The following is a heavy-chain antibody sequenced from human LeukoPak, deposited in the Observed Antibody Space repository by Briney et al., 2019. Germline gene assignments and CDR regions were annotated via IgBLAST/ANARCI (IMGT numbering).Heavy chain of an antibody. V-gene: IGHV3-73*01. CDR2: IRSKANSYAT. Sequence: GGSLKLSCAASGFTFSGSAMHWVRQASGKGLEWVGRIRSKANSYATAYAASVKGRFTISRDDSKNTAYLQMNSLKTEDTAVYYCTRHCSSTSCCDWGFDYWGQGTLVTVSS. CDR1: GFTFSGSA. J-gene: IGHJ4*02. CDR3: TRHCSSTSCCDWGFDY. D-gene: IGHD2-2*01.